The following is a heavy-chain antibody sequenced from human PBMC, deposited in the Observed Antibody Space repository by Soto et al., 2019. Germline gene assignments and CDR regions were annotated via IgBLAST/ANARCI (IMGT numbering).Heavy chain of an antibody. D-gene: IGHD3-22*01. V-gene: IGHV3-30*18. CDR2: ISYDGSNK. Sequence: GGSLRLSCAASGFTFSSYGMHWVRQAPGKGLEWVAVISYDGSNKYYADSVKGRFTISRDNSKNTLYLQMNSLRAEDTAVYYCAKDPYDSSGYYEDYFDYWGQGTLVTVS. J-gene: IGHJ4*02. CDR3: AKDPYDSSGYYEDYFDY. CDR1: GFTFSSYG.